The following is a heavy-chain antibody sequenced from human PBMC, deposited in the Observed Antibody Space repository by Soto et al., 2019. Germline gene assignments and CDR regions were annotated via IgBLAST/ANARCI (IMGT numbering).Heavy chain of an antibody. Sequence: SETLSLTCTVSGGSISSYYWSWIRQPPGKGLEWIGYIYYSGSTNYNPSLKSRVTISVDTSKNQFSLKLSSVTAADTAVYYCARVSSGAAAGRFDPWGQGTLVTVSS. CDR1: GGSISSYY. J-gene: IGHJ5*02. V-gene: IGHV4-59*01. CDR3: ARVSSGAAAGRFDP. CDR2: IYYSGST. D-gene: IGHD6-13*01.